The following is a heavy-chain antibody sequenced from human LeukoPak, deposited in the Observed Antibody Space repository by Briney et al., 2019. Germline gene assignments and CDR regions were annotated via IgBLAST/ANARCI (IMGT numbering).Heavy chain of an antibody. Sequence: GGSLRLSCAASGFTFSSYAMSWVRQAPGKGLEGVSGISGRGGSTYYADSVKGRFTISRDNSKNTLYLQMNSLRAEDTAAYYCAKGYYSSGYNWFDPWGQGTLVTVSS. CDR2: ISGRGGST. V-gene: IGHV3-23*01. CDR3: AKGYYSSGYNWFDP. CDR1: GFTFSSYA. D-gene: IGHD3-10*01. J-gene: IGHJ5*02.